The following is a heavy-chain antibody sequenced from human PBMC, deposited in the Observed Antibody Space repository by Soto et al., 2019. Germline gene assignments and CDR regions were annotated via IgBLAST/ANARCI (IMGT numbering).Heavy chain of an antibody. CDR2: IWYDGSIK. J-gene: IGHJ4*02. V-gene: IGHV3-33*01. CDR1: GFTFSSYG. Sequence: GGSLRLSCAASGFTFSSYGMHWVRQAPGKGLEWVAVIWYDGSIKYYTDSVKGRFTISRDNSKNTLYLQMNSLRAEDTAVYYCARDREPTYYSNYHWYFDYWGQGTLVTVSS. D-gene: IGHD4-4*01. CDR3: ARDREPTYYSNYHWYFDY.